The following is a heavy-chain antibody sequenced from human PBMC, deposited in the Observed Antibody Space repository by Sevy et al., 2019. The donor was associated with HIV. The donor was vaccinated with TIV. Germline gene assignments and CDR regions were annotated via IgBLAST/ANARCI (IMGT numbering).Heavy chain of an antibody. V-gene: IGHV3-21*01. CDR1: GFTFSSYS. Sequence: GGSLGLSCAASGFTFSSYSMNWVRQAPGKGLEWVSYISTSSSYIYYADSVKGRFTISRDDAKNSLYLQMNSLRAEDTAVYYCARWDWFDPWGQGTLVTVSS. J-gene: IGHJ5*02. CDR2: ISTSSSYI. CDR3: ARWDWFDP.